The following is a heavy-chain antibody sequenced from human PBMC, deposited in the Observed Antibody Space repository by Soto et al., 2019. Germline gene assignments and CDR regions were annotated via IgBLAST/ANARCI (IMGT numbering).Heavy chain of an antibody. CDR2: IYYSGST. CDR3: ARAAATMVRGIWFDP. V-gene: IGHV4-31*03. Sequence: QVQLQESGPGLVKPSQTLSLTCTVSGGSISSGGYYWSWIRQHPGKGLEWIGYIYYSGSTYYNPSLKSRVTXSXXXSXXQFSLKLSSVTAADTAVYYCARAAATMVRGIWFDPWGQGTLVTVSS. D-gene: IGHD3-10*01. J-gene: IGHJ5*02. CDR1: GGSISSGGYY.